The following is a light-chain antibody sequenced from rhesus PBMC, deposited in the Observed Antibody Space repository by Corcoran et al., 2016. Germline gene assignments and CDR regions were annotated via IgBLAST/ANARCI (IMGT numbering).Light chain of an antibody. J-gene: IGKJ3*01. CDR3: QQHNVFPLT. CDR1: QGISKF. Sequence: DIQMTQSPSSLSASVGDTVTITCQASQGISKFFAWYPQKPGNDPKLLTYDASTLQSGVPSRFSGSGAGTEFTLTISSLQPEDFATYDCQQHNVFPLTFGPGTKLDIK. CDR2: DAS. V-gene: IGKV1-33*02.